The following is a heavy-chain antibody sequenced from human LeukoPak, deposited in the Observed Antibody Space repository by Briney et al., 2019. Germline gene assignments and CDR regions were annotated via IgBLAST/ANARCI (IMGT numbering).Heavy chain of an antibody. J-gene: IGHJ5*02. CDR1: GGSISSFY. CDR2: IYSSGIT. V-gene: IGHV4-4*07. D-gene: IGHD6-13*01. Sequence: PSQTLSLTCTVSGGSISSFYWSWIRQPAGRGLEWIGRIYSSGITNYNPSLKSRVTMSVDTSRNQFSLKLSSVTAADTAVYYCARFSVAAAGTGWFDPWGQGTLVTVSA. CDR3: ARFSVAAAGTGWFDP.